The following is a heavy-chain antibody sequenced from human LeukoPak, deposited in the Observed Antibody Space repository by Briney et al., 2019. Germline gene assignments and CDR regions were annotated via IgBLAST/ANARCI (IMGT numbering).Heavy chain of an antibody. D-gene: IGHD5-24*01. V-gene: IGHV1-69*05. CDR1: GGTFSSYA. J-gene: IGHJ6*03. Sequence: SVKVSCKASGGTFSSYAISWVRQAPGQGLEWMGGIIPIFGTANYAQKFQGRVTITTDESTSTAYMELSSLRSEDTAVYYCARSPSGRWLQFGYYYMDVWGKGTTVTVSS. CDR3: ARSPSGRWLQFGYYYMDV. CDR2: IIPIFGTA.